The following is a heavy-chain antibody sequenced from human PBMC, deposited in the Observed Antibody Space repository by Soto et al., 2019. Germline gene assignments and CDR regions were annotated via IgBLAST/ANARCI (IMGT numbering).Heavy chain of an antibody. CDR1: CGSISSGDYY. V-gene: IGHV4-30-4*01. J-gene: IGHJ4*02. CDR3: ARVGVGGYYSYYFDY. D-gene: IGHD3-22*01. Sequence: SETLSLTCTVSCGSISSGDYYWSWIRQPPGKGLEWIGYIYYSGSTYYNPSLKSRVTISVDTSKNQFSLKLSSVTAADTAVYYCARVGVGGYYSYYFDYWGQGTLVTVSS. CDR2: IYYSGST.